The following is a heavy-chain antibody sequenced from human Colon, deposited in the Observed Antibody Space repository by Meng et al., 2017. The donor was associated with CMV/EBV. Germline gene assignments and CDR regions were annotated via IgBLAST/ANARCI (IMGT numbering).Heavy chain of an antibody. J-gene: IGHJ5*02. Sequence: VSCKGSGSAFENYALAWVRQGPGQGPGWVRKVIPMLDTVEYAQNFQGRVTLTADTVTTTAYMELTNLKFEDTAVYFCARDNNWFDPWGQGTLVTVSS. CDR2: VIPMLDTV. CDR3: ARDNNWFDP. V-gene: IGHV1-69*04. CDR1: GSAFENYA. D-gene: IGHD2/OR15-2a*01.